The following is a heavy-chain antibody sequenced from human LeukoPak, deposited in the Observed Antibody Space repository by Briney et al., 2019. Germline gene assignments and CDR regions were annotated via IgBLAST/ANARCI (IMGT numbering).Heavy chain of an antibody. J-gene: IGHJ5*01. CDR1: GFTFSSSW. CDR3: VRGFGGRTDS. D-gene: IGHD2-15*01. CDR2: INTDGSRT. V-gene: IGHV3-74*01. Sequence: PGGSLRLSCAASGFTFSSSWMHWARQAPGKGLVWVSRINTDGSRTDHADSVKGRFTISRDNAKDTLCLQMTSLRAEDTAVYYCVRGFGGRTDSWGQGTEVTVST.